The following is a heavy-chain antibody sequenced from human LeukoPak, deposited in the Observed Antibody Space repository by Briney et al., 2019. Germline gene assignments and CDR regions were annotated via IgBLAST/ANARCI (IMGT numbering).Heavy chain of an antibody. CDR3: ASTIVVVPAAIPPFDAFDI. CDR2: IYYSGST. D-gene: IGHD2-2*02. J-gene: IGHJ3*02. CDR1: GGSISSSSYY. Sequence: SETLSLTCTVSGGSISSSSYYWGWIRQPPGKGLEWIGSIYYSGSTYYNPSLKSRVTISVDTSKNQFSLKLSSVTAADTAVYYCASTIVVVPAAIPPFDAFDIWGLGTMVTVSS. V-gene: IGHV4-39*01.